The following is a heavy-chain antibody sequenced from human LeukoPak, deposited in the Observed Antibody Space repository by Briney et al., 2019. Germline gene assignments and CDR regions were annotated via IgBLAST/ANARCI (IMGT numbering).Heavy chain of an antibody. J-gene: IGHJ4*02. CDR3: ARESGGDWGYFDD. Sequence: AGRSLRLSCAASGFTFSNKAMSWVRQAPGMGLEWVTSTTQSGESSGYADSVKGRFTISRDNSKNTLFLQMDSLRVEDTAIYYCARESGGDWGYFDDWGQGTLVTVSS. V-gene: IGHV3-23*01. CDR2: TTQSGESS. CDR1: GFTFSNKA. D-gene: IGHD2-21*02.